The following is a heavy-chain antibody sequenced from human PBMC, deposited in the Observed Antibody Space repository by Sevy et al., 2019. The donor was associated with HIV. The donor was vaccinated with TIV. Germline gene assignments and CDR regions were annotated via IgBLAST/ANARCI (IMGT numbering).Heavy chain of an antibody. CDR2: ISAYNGNT. Sequence: ASVKVSCKASGYTFTSYGISWVRQAPGQGLEWMGWISAYNGNTNYAQKLQGRVTMTTDTSTSTAYMELRSLRSDDTAVHYCARGAHPYYYDSSGYYAEYFQHWGQGTLVTVSS. CDR1: GYTFTSYG. V-gene: IGHV1-18*01. CDR3: ARGAHPYYYDSSGYYAEYFQH. J-gene: IGHJ1*01. D-gene: IGHD3-22*01.